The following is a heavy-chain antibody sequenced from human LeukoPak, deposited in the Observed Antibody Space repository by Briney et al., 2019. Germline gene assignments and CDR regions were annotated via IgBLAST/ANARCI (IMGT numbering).Heavy chain of an antibody. CDR3: AKGATRAVAGILDY. J-gene: IGHJ4*02. V-gene: IGHV3-30*18. CDR1: GFTFSSYG. Sequence: PGRSLRLSCAASGFTFSSYGMHWVRQAPGKGLEWVAVISYDGSNKYYADSVKDRFTISRDNSKNTLYLQMNSLRAEDTAVYYCAKGATRAVAGILDYWGQGTLVTVSS. D-gene: IGHD6-19*01. CDR2: ISYDGSNK.